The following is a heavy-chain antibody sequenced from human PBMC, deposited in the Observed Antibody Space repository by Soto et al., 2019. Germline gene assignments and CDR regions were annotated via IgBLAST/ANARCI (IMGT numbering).Heavy chain of an antibody. V-gene: IGHV4-4*07. CDR3: AREGVAATGTWWFAP. CDR1: GGSISSYY. J-gene: IGHJ5*02. Sequence: PSETLSLTCTVSGGSISSYYWSWIRQPAGKGLEWIGRIYANGSTNYNPSLKSRVTMSVDTSKNQFSLKLSSVTAADTAVYYCAREGVAATGTWWFAPWGQGTLVTVS. D-gene: IGHD6-13*01. CDR2: IYANGST.